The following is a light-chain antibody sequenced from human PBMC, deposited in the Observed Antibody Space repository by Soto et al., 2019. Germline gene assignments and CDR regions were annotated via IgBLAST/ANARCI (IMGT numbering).Light chain of an antibody. CDR2: AAS. CDR3: QQYGSSPGT. J-gene: IGKJ1*01. Sequence: EIVLTQSPGTLSLSPGERATLSCRASQSVSSSYLAWYQQKPGQAPRLLIYAASSRATGIPDRFSGSGSGTDFTLTISRLEPEDCAVYYCQQYGSSPGTFGQGTKVEIK. V-gene: IGKV3-20*01. CDR1: QSVSSSY.